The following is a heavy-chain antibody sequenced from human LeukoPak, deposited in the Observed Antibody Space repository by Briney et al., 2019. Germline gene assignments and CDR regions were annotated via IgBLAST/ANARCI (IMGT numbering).Heavy chain of an antibody. CDR3: ARGGGQLERPRY. CDR1: GYTFTTYG. D-gene: IGHD1-1*01. Sequence: ASVKVSFKASGYTFTTYGISWVRQAPGQGLEGMGWISTYNGNTNYAQKLQGRVTMTTDTSTSTAFMELRSLRSDDTAVYYCARGGGQLERPRYWGQGTLVTVSS. CDR2: ISTYNGNT. J-gene: IGHJ4*02. V-gene: IGHV1-18*01.